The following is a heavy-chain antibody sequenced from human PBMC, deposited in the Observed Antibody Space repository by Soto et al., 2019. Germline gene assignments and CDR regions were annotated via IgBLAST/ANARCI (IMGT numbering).Heavy chain of an antibody. Sequence: QVQLVQSGAEVKKPGASVKVSCTASGYTFIGFYMHWVRQAPGQGLEWMAFINPNTGVTNYAQKFQGRVTMTRDTSISTAYMEVSRLRSDDTAVYYCARGPRYGMDVWGQGTTVIVS. CDR2: INPNTGVT. V-gene: IGHV1-2*02. CDR1: GYTFIGFY. CDR3: ARGPRYGMDV. J-gene: IGHJ6*02.